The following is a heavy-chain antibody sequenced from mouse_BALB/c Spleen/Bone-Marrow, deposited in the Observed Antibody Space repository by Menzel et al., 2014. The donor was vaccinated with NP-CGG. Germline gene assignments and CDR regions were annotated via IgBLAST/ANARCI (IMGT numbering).Heavy chain of an antibody. CDR3: VRSRLRDWYFDV. J-gene: IGHJ1*01. CDR2: IFPGDSTT. CDR1: GNTFTSYD. D-gene: IGHD1-2*01. Sequence: VQLQQSGVELVKPGASVKLSRKASGNTFTSYDINWVRQRPEQGLEWIGWIFPGDSTTKYNEKFKGKATLSTDKPSSTVHMQLSRLTSEDSAVYFCVRSRLRDWYFDVWGAGTTVTISS. V-gene: IGHV1S56*01.